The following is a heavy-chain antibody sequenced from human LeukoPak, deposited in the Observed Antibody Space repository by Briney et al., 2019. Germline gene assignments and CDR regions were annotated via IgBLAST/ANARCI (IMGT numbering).Heavy chain of an antibody. CDR3: ARMGRSSWYADAFDI. Sequence: PSETLSLTCTVSGGSISSYYWSWIRQPPGKGLEWIGYIYTSGSTNYNPSLKSRITISVDTSKNQFSLKLSSVTAADTAVYYCARMGRSSWYADAFDIWGQGTMVTVSS. CDR1: GGSISSYY. V-gene: IGHV4-4*09. CDR2: IYTSGST. J-gene: IGHJ3*02. D-gene: IGHD6-13*01.